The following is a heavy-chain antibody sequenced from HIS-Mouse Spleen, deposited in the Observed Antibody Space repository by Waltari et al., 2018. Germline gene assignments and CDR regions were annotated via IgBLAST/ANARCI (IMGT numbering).Heavy chain of an antibody. CDR3: ARIQLWLRDAFDI. J-gene: IGHJ3*02. D-gene: IGHD5-18*01. CDR1: GGPIGGYF. Sequence: QVQLQQRGPGLLKPSQTLSPTGAVSGGPIGGYFWICHLQPPGQGRERIGELNHGGSTNYNPSLKSRVTISVDTSKNQFSLKLSSVTAADTAVYYCARIQLWLRDAFDIWGQGTMVTVSS. CDR2: LNHGGST. V-gene: IGHV4-34*01.